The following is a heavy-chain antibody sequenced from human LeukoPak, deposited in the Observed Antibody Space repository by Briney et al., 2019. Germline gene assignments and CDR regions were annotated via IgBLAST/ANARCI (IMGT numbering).Heavy chain of an antibody. CDR1: GGSISSGDYY. J-gene: IGHJ1*01. CDR2: IYYGGST. V-gene: IGHV4-30-4*01. CDR3: ARGGYYDSSGYSY. D-gene: IGHD3-22*01. Sequence: SETPSLTCTVSGGSISSGDYYWSWIRQPPGKGLEWIGYIYYGGSTYYNPSLESRVTISVDTSKNQFSLKLSSVTAADTAVYYCARGGYYDSSGYSYWGQGTLVTVSS.